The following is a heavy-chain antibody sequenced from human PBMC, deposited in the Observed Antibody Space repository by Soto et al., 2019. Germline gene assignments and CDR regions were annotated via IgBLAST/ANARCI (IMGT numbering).Heavy chain of an antibody. J-gene: IGHJ4*02. V-gene: IGHV4-39*01. Sequence: SETLSLTCTVSGGSISSSSYYWGWIRQPPGKGLEWIGSIYYSGSTYYNPSLKSRVTISVDTSKNQFSLKLSSVTAADTAVYYCARHMDYDSSGSFDYWGQGTLVTVSS. D-gene: IGHD3-22*01. CDR1: GGSISSSSYY. CDR3: ARHMDYDSSGSFDY. CDR2: IYYSGST.